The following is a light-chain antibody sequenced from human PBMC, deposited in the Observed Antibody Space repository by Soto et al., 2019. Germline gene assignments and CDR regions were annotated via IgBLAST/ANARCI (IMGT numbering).Light chain of an antibody. Sequence: EIVMPQTPATLSVSPGERATLSCRATQSVSSNLAWYQQKPGQAPRLLIYGASTRATGIPARFSGSGSGTDFTLTISSLEPEDFGVYYCQQRSNWMITFGQGTRLENK. CDR1: QSVSSN. CDR3: QQRSNWMIT. V-gene: IGKV3-15*01. J-gene: IGKJ5*01. CDR2: GAS.